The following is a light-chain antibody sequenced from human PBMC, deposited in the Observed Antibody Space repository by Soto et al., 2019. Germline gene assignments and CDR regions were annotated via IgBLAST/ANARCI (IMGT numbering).Light chain of an antibody. CDR2: DVS. CDR1: HDIKKY. Sequence: DIQMTQSPSSLSASVGDRVTITCQASHDIKKYLNWYQQKAHKVPKLLIHDVSTLATGVPSRFTVSGSGTDFTLTINSLQPEDVATYYCQQFDDLPLTFGGGTKVDI. CDR3: QQFDDLPLT. V-gene: IGKV1-33*01. J-gene: IGKJ4*01.